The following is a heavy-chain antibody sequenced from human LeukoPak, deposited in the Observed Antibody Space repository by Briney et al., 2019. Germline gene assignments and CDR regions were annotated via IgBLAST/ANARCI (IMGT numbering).Heavy chain of an antibody. D-gene: IGHD3-22*01. CDR2: ISYDGSNK. CDR1: GFTFSSYG. Sequence: GGSLRLSCAASGFTFSSYGMHWVRQAPGKGLEWVAVISYDGSNKYYADSVKGRFTISRDNSKSTLFLQMNSLRAEDTAVYYCARETFFYDSSGYYRPSGAFDIWGQGTMVTVSS. V-gene: IGHV3-30*03. J-gene: IGHJ3*02. CDR3: ARETFFYDSSGYYRPSGAFDI.